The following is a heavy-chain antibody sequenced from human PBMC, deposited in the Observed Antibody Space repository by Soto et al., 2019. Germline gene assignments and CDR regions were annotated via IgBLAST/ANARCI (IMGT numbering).Heavy chain of an antibody. CDR1: GFTFDDYA. CDR3: ARDLVGDDGMDV. V-gene: IGHV3-9*01. D-gene: IGHD1-26*01. CDR2: ISWNSGSI. J-gene: IGHJ6*02. Sequence: EVQLVESGGGLVQPGRSLRLSCAASGFTFDDYAMHWVRQAPGKGLEWVSGISWNSGSIGYADSVKGRFTISRDNAKNSLYLQMNSLRAEDTALYYCARDLVGDDGMDVWGQGTTVTVSS.